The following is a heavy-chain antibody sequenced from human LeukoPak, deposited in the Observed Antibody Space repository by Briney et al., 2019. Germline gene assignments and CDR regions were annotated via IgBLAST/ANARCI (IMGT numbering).Heavy chain of an antibody. V-gene: IGHV3-23*01. Sequence: GGSLRLSCAASGFTFSSYAMSWFRQAPGKGLEWVSAISGSGGSTYYADSVKGRFTISRDNSKNTLYLQMNSLRAEDTAVYYCAKDLYYYDSSGYYEFYFDYWGQGTLVTVSS. CDR2: ISGSGGST. CDR1: GFTFSSYA. J-gene: IGHJ4*02. CDR3: AKDLYYYDSSGYYEFYFDY. D-gene: IGHD3-22*01.